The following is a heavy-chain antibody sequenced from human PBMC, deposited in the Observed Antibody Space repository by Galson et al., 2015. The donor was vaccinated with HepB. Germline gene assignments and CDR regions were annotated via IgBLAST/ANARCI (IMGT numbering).Heavy chain of an antibody. D-gene: IGHD2-2*01. V-gene: IGHV3-23*01. CDR1: GFTFRSYA. CDR2: ISISGGST. Sequence: SLRLSCAASGFTFRSYAMNWVRQAPGKGLEWVSGISISGGSTYYADSVRGRFTISRDNSKNTLYLQMNSLRAEDTAVYFCAKGTPVVALKLADYWGQGTLVTVSS. CDR3: AKGTPVVALKLADY. J-gene: IGHJ4*02.